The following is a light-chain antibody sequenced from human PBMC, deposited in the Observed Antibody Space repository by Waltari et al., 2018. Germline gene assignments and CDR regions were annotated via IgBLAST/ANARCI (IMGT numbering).Light chain of an antibody. CDR1: SSDVGNYNI. J-gene: IGLJ3*02. Sequence: QSALTQTATVSGSPGQSITISCTGTSSDVGNYNIVSWYQQHPGKAPTLIIYDVNKRPSGVSSRFSGSKSGNTASLTISGLQAADEADYYCCSYAGSAISVFGGGTKLTVL. V-gene: IGLV2-23*02. CDR2: DVN. CDR3: CSYAGSAISV.